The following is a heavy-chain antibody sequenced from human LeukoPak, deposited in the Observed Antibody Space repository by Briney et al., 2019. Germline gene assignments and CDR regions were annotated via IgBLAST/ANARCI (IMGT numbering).Heavy chain of an antibody. J-gene: IGHJ6*03. D-gene: IGHD3-16*01. CDR2: INHSGST. CDR1: GGSFSGYY. V-gene: IGHV4-34*01. CDR3: ARAPGGRYYYYYYMDV. Sequence: SETLSLTCAVYGGSFSGYYWSWIRQPPGKGLEWIGEINHSGSTYYNPSLKSRVTISVDTSKNQFSLKLSSVTAADTAVYYCARAPGGRYYYYYYMDVWGKGTTVTVS.